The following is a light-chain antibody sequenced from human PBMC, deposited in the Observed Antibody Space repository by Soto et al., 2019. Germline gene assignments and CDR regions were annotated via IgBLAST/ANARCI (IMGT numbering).Light chain of an antibody. Sequence: QSALTQPPSVSGAPGQRVTISCTGSSSNIGAGYDVQWYQQLPGTAPKLLIFANSNRPSGVPDRFSGSKSGTSASLAITGLQAEDEADYHCQTYDSSLRGVFGGGTKLTVL. CDR3: QTYDSSLRGV. CDR2: ANS. J-gene: IGLJ3*02. CDR1: SSNIGAGYD. V-gene: IGLV1-40*01.